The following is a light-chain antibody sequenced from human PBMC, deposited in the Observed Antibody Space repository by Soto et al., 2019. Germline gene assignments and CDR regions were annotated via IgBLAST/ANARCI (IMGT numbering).Light chain of an antibody. CDR2: GNS. Sequence: QSVLTQPPLVSGAPGQRVTISCTGSSSNIGAGYDVHWYQQLPGTAPKLLIYGNSNRPSGVPDRFSGSKSGTSASLAITGLQAEDEADYYCQSYDSSLSGSWVFGTGTKLTVL. CDR1: SSNIGAGYD. CDR3: QSYDSSLSGSWV. V-gene: IGLV1-40*01. J-gene: IGLJ1*01.